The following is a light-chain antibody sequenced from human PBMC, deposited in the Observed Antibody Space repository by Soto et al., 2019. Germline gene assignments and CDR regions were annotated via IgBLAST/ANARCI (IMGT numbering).Light chain of an antibody. Sequence: EIVLTQSPATLSSFPGYRFTLSCRASQYINTRLAWYQHRPGQAPRLLIYKTSIRTAGIPARFSASGSGTDFTLTISDVQPEDFEIYYCHQRQSWPRTFGQGTKVDIK. CDR2: KTS. CDR3: HQRQSWPRT. V-gene: IGKV3-11*01. J-gene: IGKJ1*01. CDR1: QYINTR.